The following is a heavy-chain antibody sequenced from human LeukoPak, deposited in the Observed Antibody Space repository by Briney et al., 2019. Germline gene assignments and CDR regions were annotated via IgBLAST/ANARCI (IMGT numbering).Heavy chain of an antibody. J-gene: IGHJ5*02. V-gene: IGHV4-38-2*02. Sequence: SETLSLTCTVSGYSISDGNYWGWIRQPPGKGLEWIGSIFHTGSTYDNPSLKSRVTTSVDTSKNQFSLKLSSVTAADTAVYYCARSFYGSDPNWFDPWGQGTLVTVSS. D-gene: IGHD3-10*01. CDR1: GYSISDGNY. CDR2: IFHTGST. CDR3: ARSFYGSDPNWFDP.